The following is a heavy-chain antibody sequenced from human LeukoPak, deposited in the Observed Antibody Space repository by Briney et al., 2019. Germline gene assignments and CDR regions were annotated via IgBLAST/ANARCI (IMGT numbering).Heavy chain of an antibody. Sequence: SETLSLTCTVSGVSISSSSYYWVGIRQPPGKRLEWIGSIYYSGSTYYNPSLKSRVTISVDTSKNQFSLKLSSVTAADTAVYYCAREAWIQLWLPPDYYYYMDVWGKGTTVTISS. CDR2: IYYSGST. V-gene: IGHV4-39*07. D-gene: IGHD5-18*01. CDR1: GVSISSSSYY. J-gene: IGHJ6*03. CDR3: AREAWIQLWLPPDYYYYMDV.